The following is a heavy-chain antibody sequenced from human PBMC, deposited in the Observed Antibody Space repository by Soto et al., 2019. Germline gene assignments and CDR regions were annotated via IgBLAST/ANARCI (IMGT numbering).Heavy chain of an antibody. J-gene: IGHJ4*02. Sequence: GGSLSLSCAASGFTFSNAWMSWVRQAPGKGLEWVGRIKCKTDGGTTDYAAPVKARFTISRDDSKNTLYLQMNSLKTEDTAVYYCTTDSGLKTGDKGALAYCFDYWGQGTLVTVSS. D-gene: IGHD7-27*01. CDR2: IKCKTDGGTT. V-gene: IGHV3-15*01. CDR1: GFTFSNAW. CDR3: TTDSGLKTGDKGALAYCFDY.